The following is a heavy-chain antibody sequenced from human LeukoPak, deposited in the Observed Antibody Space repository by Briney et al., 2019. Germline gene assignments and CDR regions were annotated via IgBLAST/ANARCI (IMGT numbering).Heavy chain of an antibody. Sequence: PGGSLRLSCAASGFTVSSNYMSWVRQAPGKGLEWISYISTSSSLIYYADSVKGRFTISRDNAKNSLYLQMNSLRAEDTAVYYCARDKGGYFDYWGQGTLVTVSS. CDR3: ARDKGGYFDY. J-gene: IGHJ4*02. CDR1: GFTVSSNY. D-gene: IGHD3-16*01. V-gene: IGHV3-11*04. CDR2: ISTSSSLI.